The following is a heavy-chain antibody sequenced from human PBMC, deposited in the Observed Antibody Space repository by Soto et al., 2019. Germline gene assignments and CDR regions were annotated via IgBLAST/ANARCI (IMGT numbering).Heavy chain of an antibody. V-gene: IGHV4-34*01. CDR1: GGSFSGYY. J-gene: IGHJ5*02. CDR2: INHSGST. D-gene: IGHD6-13*01. CDR3: AIGGSSWQRYNWFDP. Sequence: QVQLQQWGPGLLKPSETLSLTCAVYGGSFSGYYWSWIRQPPGTGLEWIGEINHSGSTSYNPSLNSRVTISVDTSKIQDPLQLSSVTAADTAVYYCAIGGSSWQRYNWFDPWGQGTLVTVSS.